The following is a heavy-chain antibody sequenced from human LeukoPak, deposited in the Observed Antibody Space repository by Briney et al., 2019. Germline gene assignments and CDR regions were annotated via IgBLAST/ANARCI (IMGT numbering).Heavy chain of an antibody. CDR2: LSYGGTNK. CDR3: ARGGSASPIDY. CDR1: GFTFSDYA. J-gene: IGHJ4*02. Sequence: GGSLRLSCAASGFTFSDYAMHWVRQAPGKGLEWVAVLSYGGTNKYYADSVKGRFTLSRDNSKNTLYLQMNSLRAEDTAVYYCARGGSASPIDYWGQGTLVTVSS. D-gene: IGHD6-19*01. V-gene: IGHV3-30-3*01.